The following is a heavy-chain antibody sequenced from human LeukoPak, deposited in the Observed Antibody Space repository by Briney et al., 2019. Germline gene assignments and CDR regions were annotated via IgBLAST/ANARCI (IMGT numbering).Heavy chain of an antibody. Sequence: PSETLSLTCAVYGGSFSGCYWSWIRQPPGKGLEWIGEINHSGSTNYNPSLKSRVTISVDTSKNQFSLKLSSVTAADTAVYYCARSSEGRYYYDSSGFSYYYYYMDVWGKGTTVTISS. CDR3: ARSSEGRYYYDSSGFSYYYYYMDV. CDR2: INHSGST. J-gene: IGHJ6*03. CDR1: GGSFSGCY. D-gene: IGHD3-22*01. V-gene: IGHV4-34*01.